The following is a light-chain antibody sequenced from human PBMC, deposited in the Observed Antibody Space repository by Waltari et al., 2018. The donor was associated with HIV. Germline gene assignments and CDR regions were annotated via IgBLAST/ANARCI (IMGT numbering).Light chain of an antibody. CDR1: SSDVGTYKH. J-gene: IGLJ2*01. Sequence: SALTQPASVSGSPGQSITISCTGSSSDVGTYKHVSWYQQHPGKAPRLIIYEVSKRPSGVSNRYSASKSGKTASLTVSGLRAEDEADYYCSSYAGSSTFVIFGGGTKLTVL. V-gene: IGLV2-23*02. CDR2: EVS. CDR3: SSYAGSSTFVI.